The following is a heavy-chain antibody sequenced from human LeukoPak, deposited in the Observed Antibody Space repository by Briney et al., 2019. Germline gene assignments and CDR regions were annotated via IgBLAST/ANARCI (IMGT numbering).Heavy chain of an antibody. Sequence: GGSLRLSCAASGFRFSGYSMNWVRQAPGKGLEWVSYISHTGSTMSYADSVKGRFTISRDNARNSLHLQMNSLRAEDTAVYYCARVWPPAASPSYWGQGTLVTVSS. CDR3: ARVWPPAASPSY. D-gene: IGHD5-18*01. V-gene: IGHV3-48*04. CDR2: ISHTGSTM. CDR1: GFRFSGYS. J-gene: IGHJ4*02.